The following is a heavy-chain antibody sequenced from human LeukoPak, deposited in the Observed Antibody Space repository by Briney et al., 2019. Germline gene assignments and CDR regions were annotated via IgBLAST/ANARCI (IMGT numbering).Heavy chain of an antibody. D-gene: IGHD3-16*01. V-gene: IGHV3-21*01. CDR3: ARWPSGMITFGGVIY. Sequence: TGGSLRLSCTVSGFTVSSNSMSWVRQAPGKGLEWVSAISGSSSYIYYADSVKGRFTISRDNAKNSLYLQMNSLRAEDTAAYYCARWPSGMITFGGVIYWGQGTLVTVSS. CDR2: ISGSSSYI. J-gene: IGHJ4*02. CDR1: GFTVSSNS.